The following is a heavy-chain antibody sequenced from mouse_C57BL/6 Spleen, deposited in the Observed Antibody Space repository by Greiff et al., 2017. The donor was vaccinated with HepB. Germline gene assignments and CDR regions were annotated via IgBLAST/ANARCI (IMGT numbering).Heavy chain of an antibody. J-gene: IGHJ4*01. CDR2: ISSGSSTI. CDR3: AKGSKGPTYYAMDY. CDR1: GFTFSDYG. Sequence: EVKVVESGGGLVKPGGSLKLSCAASGFTFSDYGMHWVRQAPEKGLEWVAYISSGSSTIYYADTVKGRFTISRDNAKNTLFLQMTSLRSEDTAMYYCAKGSKGPTYYAMDYWGQGTSVTVSS. D-gene: IGHD1-3*01. V-gene: IGHV5-17*01.